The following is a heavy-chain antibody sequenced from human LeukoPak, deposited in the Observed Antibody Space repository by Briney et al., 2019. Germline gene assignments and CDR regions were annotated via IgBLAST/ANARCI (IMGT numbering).Heavy chain of an antibody. J-gene: IGHJ4*02. CDR1: GGSISSYY. V-gene: IGHV4-38-2*02. CDR3: AAASQGLKYYDFWSGYRDY. D-gene: IGHD3-3*01. CDR2: IYHSGST. Sequence: SETLSLTCTVSGGSISSYYWGWIRQPPGKGLEWIGSIYHSGSTYYNPSLKSRVTISVETSKNQSSLKLSSVTAADTAVYYCAAASQGLKYYDFWSGYRDYWGQGTLVTVSS.